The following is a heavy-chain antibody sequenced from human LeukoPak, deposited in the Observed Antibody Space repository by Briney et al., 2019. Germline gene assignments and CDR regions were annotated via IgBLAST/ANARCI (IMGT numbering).Heavy chain of an antibody. CDR3: VRGSTDWNGMDV. Sequence: GGSLRLSCAASGFTFSNHYMHWVRQAPGKGLVSVSRIDPNGRYTSYADSVKGRFTISRDDAKNTLYLQMNTLGAEDTALYYCVRGSTDWNGMDVWGQGTTVTVSS. CDR1: GFTFSNHY. CDR2: IDPNGRYT. J-gene: IGHJ6*02. V-gene: IGHV3-74*01. D-gene: IGHD6-19*01.